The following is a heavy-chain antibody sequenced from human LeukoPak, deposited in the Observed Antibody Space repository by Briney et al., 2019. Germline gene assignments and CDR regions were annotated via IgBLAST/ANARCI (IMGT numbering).Heavy chain of an antibody. CDR1: GYTFTSYG. Sequence: ASVKVSCKASGYTFTSYGISWVRQAPGQGLEWMGWISAYNGNTNYAQKLQGRVTMTTDTSTSTAYMELRSLRSDDTAVYYCARDRLGITMVRGVPDYWGQGTLVTVSS. V-gene: IGHV1-18*01. D-gene: IGHD3-10*01. J-gene: IGHJ4*02. CDR3: ARDRLGITMVRGVPDY. CDR2: ISAYNGNT.